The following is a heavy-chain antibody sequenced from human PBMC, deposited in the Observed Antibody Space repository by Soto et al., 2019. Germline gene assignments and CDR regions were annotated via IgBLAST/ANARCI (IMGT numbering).Heavy chain of an antibody. J-gene: IGHJ4*02. CDR3: AGHFTIFGVVIIYYFDY. V-gene: IGHV3-53*01. CDR2: IYSGGST. Sequence: GGSLRLSCAASGFTVSSNYMSWVRQAPGKGLEWVSVIYSGGSTYYADSVKGRFTISRDNSKNTLYLQMNSLRAEDTAVYYCAGHFTIFGVVIIYYFDYWGQGTLVTVSS. CDR1: GFTVSSNY. D-gene: IGHD3-3*01.